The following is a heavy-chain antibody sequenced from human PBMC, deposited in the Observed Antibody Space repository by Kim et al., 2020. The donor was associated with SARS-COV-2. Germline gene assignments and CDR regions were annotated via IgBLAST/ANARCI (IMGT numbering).Heavy chain of an antibody. V-gene: IGHV3-7*03. CDR3: ARNRGGDY. J-gene: IGHJ4*02. CDR1: GFTISNYW. CDR2: INQDGTEK. Sequence: GGSLRLSCAASGFTISNYWMTWVRQTPGKGLEWVANINQDGTEKNYVDSVKGRFTISRDNAKNSLYLQMNSLRAEDTALYYCARNRGGDYWGLGTQVTVSS. D-gene: IGHD3-10*01.